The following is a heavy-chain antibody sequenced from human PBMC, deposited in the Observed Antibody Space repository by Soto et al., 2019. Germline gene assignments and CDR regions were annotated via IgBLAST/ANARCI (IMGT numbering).Heavy chain of an antibody. CDR3: GRIPVDTTMIYWLDP. Sequence: QVQLQESGPGLVKPSETLSLTCTVSGGSVSSGDYYWSWIRQPPGKGLEWIGYFYYSGNTNYKPSLKSRVIISVDTSKKLFALKLTSVTAADTAVYYCGRIPVDTTMIYWLDPWGQGTLVTVSS. CDR2: FYYSGNT. J-gene: IGHJ5*02. V-gene: IGHV4-61*08. D-gene: IGHD5-18*01. CDR1: GGSVSSGDYY.